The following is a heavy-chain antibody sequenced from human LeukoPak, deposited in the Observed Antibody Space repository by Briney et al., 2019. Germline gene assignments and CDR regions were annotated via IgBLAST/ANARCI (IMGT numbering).Heavy chain of an antibody. CDR2: IYYSGST. CDR3: ARRVGSGSFNWFDP. D-gene: IGHD1-26*01. Sequence: SETLSLTCTVSGDSISSTNYYWGWIRQPPGKGLEWIGSIYYSGSTYYNPSLKSRVTISVDTSKNQFSLKLSSVTAADTAVYYCARRVGSGSFNWFDPWGQGTLVTVSS. J-gene: IGHJ5*02. CDR1: GDSISSTNYY. V-gene: IGHV4-39*01.